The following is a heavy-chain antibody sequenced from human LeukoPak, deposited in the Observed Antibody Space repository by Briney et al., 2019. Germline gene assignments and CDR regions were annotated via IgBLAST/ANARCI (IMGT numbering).Heavy chain of an antibody. CDR3: AKGGGYEAQYYYYYLDV. V-gene: IGHV3-23*01. Sequence: GGSLRLSCTASGFTFSSYAMSWVRQAPGKGLEWVSAISGSGGSTYYADSVKGRFTVSRDNSKNTLYLQMKSLRAEDTAVYYCAKGGGYEAQYYYYYLDVWGKGTTVTISS. CDR2: ISGSGGST. J-gene: IGHJ6*03. D-gene: IGHD5-12*01. CDR1: GFTFSSYA.